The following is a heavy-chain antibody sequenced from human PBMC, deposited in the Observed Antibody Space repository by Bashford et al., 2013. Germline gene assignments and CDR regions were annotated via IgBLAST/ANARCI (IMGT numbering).Heavy chain of an antibody. Sequence: ASVKVSCKASGGTFTDYGISWVRQAPGQGLEWMGWISVSNGNTKYAQKVQGRVTMTTDTSTSTATMELMSLTSDDTAVYYCARGGLNYFDISGYYSSFDHWGQGTLVTVSS. J-gene: IGHJ4*02. V-gene: IGHV1-18*01. CDR2: ISVSNGNT. CDR1: GGTFTDYG. CDR3: ARGGLNYFDISGYYSSFDH. D-gene: IGHD3-22*01.